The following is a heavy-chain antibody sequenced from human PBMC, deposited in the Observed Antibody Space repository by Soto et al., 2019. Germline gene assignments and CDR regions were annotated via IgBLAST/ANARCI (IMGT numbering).Heavy chain of an antibody. CDR1: GFTFSSYW. CDR3: ARDVGAVSGYDFDY. Sequence: EVQLVESGGGLVQPGGSLRLSCAASGFTFSSYWMSWVRQAPGKGLEWVANIKQDGSEKYYVDSVKGRFTISRDNAKNSLYLQMNSLRAEDTAVYYCARDVGAVSGYDFDYWGQGTLVTVSS. J-gene: IGHJ4*02. V-gene: IGHV3-7*01. CDR2: IKQDGSEK. D-gene: IGHD5-12*01.